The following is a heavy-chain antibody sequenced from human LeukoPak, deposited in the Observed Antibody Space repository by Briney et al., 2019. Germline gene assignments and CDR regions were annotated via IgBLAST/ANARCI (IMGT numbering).Heavy chain of an antibody. J-gene: IGHJ4*02. D-gene: IGHD3-10*01. CDR2: ISGSDGST. V-gene: IGHV3-23*01. Sequence: PGGSLRLSCAASGFTVSSNYMSWVRQAPGKGLEWVSVISGSDGSTYYADSVKGRFTISRDNSKNTLYLQMNSLRVEDTAVYYCAKERLFWFGECIDYWGQGTLVTVSS. CDR1: GFTVSSNY. CDR3: AKERLFWFGECIDY.